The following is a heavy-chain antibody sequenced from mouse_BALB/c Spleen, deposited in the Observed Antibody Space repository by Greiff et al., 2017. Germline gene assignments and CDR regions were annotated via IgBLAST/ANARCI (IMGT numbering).Heavy chain of an antibody. CDR3: ARLRRAMDY. J-gene: IGHJ4*01. V-gene: IGHV1-4*02. CDR2: INPSSGYT. CDR1: GYTFTSYT. Sequence: VKLVESAAELARPGASVKMSCKASGYTFTSYTMHWVKQRPGRGLEWIGYINPSSGYTEYNQKFKDKTTLTADKSSSTAYMRLSSLTSEESAVYDCARLRRAMDYWGQGTSVTVSS.